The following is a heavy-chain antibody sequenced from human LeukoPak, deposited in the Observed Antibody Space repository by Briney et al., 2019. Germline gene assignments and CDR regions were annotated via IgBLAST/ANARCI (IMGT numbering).Heavy chain of an antibody. CDR2: IYYSGST. J-gene: IGHJ3*02. Sequence: SGXXXXSSSYYWGWIRQPPGKGLEWIGSIYYSGSTYYNPSLKSRVTISVDTSKNQFSLKLSSVTAADTAVYYCGGRAFDIWGQGTMVTVSS. CDR1: GXXXXSSSYY. V-gene: IGHV4-39*01. CDR3: GGRAFDI.